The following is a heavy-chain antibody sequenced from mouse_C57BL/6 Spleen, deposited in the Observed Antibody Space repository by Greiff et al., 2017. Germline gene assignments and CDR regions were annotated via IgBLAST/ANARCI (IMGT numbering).Heavy chain of an antibody. CDR3: ARGNWDGAY. CDR2: INPNNGGT. CDR1: GYTFTDYY. Sequence: EVQLQQSGPELVKPGASVKISCKASGYTFTDYYMNWVKQSHGQSLEWIGDINPNNGGTSYNQKFKGKATLTVDKSSSTAYMELRSLTSEDSAVYYCARGNWDGAYWGQGTLVTVSA. D-gene: IGHD4-1*01. J-gene: IGHJ3*01. V-gene: IGHV1-26*01.